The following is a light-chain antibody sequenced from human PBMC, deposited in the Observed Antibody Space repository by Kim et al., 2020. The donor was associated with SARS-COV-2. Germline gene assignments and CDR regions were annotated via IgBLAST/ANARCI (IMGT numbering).Light chain of an antibody. Sequence: GHSITISCTGTSSDVGGYNNVSWYQQHPGKAPKLMIYDVSNRPSGVSNRFSGSKSGNTASLTISGLQAEDEADYYCSSYTSSSTLVFGTGTKVTVL. CDR2: DVS. CDR1: SSDVGGYNN. J-gene: IGLJ1*01. CDR3: SSYTSSSTLV. V-gene: IGLV2-14*03.